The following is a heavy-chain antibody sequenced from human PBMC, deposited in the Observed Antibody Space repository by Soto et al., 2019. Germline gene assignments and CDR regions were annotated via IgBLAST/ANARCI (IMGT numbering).Heavy chain of an antibody. Sequence: ASVKVSCKASGYTLTTYSMRWVRQAPGQRLEWMGWMNPLNGDTKYSQRFQGRLTIIRDTSASTAYMELSSLRSEDTAIYYCARGNSGAFDIWGQGTMVTVSS. CDR1: GYTLTTYS. CDR2: MNPLNGDT. V-gene: IGHV1-3*01. J-gene: IGHJ3*02. CDR3: ARGNSGAFDI. D-gene: IGHD6-19*01.